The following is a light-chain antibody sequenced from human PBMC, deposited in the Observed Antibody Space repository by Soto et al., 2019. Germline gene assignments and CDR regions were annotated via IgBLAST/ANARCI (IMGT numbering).Light chain of an antibody. Sequence: QSALTQPASVSGSPGQSITISCSGTSSDVGSYDLVSWYQQHPGKAPKLMIYEVTKRPSGVSDRFSGSRSANTASLTISGLQAEDDADYYCCSYAGSVVFGGGTKLTVL. CDR2: EVT. V-gene: IGLV2-23*02. CDR1: SSDVGSYDL. J-gene: IGLJ2*01. CDR3: CSYAGSVV.